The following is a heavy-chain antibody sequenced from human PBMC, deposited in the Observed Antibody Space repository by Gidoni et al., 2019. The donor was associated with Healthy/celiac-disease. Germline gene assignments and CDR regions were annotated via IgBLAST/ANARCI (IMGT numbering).Heavy chain of an antibody. Sequence: QVQLQQWGAGLLKPSETLSLTCAVYGGSFSGYYWSWIRQPPGKGLEWIGEINHSGSTNYNPSLKSRVTISVDTSKNQFSLKLSSVTAADTAVYYCARGMYYYDSSGYLFDYWGQGTLVTVSS. CDR2: INHSGST. V-gene: IGHV4-34*01. D-gene: IGHD3-22*01. CDR1: GGSFSGYY. J-gene: IGHJ4*02. CDR3: ARGMYYYDSSGYLFDY.